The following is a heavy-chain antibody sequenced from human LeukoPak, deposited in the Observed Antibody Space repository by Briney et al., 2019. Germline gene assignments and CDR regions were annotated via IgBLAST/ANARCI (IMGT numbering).Heavy chain of an antibody. Sequence: PSETLSLTCTVSGGSISGYYWSWIRQPPGKGLEWIGEINHSGSTNYNPSLKSRVTISVDTSKNQFSLKLSSVTAADTAVYYCARVSRTSDAFDIWGQGTMVTVSS. J-gene: IGHJ3*02. CDR3: ARVSRTSDAFDI. CDR2: INHSGST. CDR1: GGSISGYY. D-gene: IGHD2-2*01. V-gene: IGHV4-34*01.